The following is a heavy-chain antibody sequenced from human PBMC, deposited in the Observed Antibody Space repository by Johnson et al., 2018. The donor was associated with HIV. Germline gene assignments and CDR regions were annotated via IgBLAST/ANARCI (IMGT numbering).Heavy chain of an antibody. Sequence: VQLVESGGGLIQPGGSLRLSCAASGFTVSSNYMSWVRQAPGKGLEWVSVIYSGGSTYYADSVKGRFTISRDNSKNTLYLQMNSLRAEDTAVYDWARDIRRAGSYYDAFDIWGQGTMVTVSS. CDR3: ARDIRRAGSYYDAFDI. D-gene: IGHD3-10*01. CDR1: GFTVSSNY. V-gene: IGHV3-53*01. CDR2: IYSGGST. J-gene: IGHJ3*02.